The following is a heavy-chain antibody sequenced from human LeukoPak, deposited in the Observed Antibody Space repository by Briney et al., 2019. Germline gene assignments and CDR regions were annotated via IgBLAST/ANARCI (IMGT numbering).Heavy chain of an antibody. J-gene: IGHJ4*02. CDR3: TTDWVLRSFADY. CDR1: GFTFSSYA. D-gene: IGHD3-9*01. V-gene: IGHV3-15*01. CDR2: IRSKTDGETI. Sequence: RSGGSLRLSCAASGFTFSSYAMSWVRQAPGKGLEWVGRIRSKTDGETIHYAAPVKGRFTISRDDSENMVYLQMDSLKTEDTAVYYCTTDWVLRSFADYWGQGTLVSVSS.